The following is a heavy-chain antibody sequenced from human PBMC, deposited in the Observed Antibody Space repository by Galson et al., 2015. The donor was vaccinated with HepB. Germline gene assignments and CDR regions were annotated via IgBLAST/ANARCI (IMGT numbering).Heavy chain of an antibody. CDR1: GYTFTSYG. Sequence: SVKVSCKASGYTFTSYGISWVRQAPGQGLEWMGWISAYNGNTNYAQKFQGRVTMTRDTSISTAYMELSRLRSDDTAVYYCLVSYGMDVWGQGTTVTVSS. V-gene: IGHV1-18*01. CDR2: ISAYNGNT. J-gene: IGHJ6*02. CDR3: LVSYGMDV.